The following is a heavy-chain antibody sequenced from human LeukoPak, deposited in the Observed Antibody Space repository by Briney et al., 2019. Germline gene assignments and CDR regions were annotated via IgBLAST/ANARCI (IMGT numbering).Heavy chain of an antibody. CDR3: ARGKVVVAASDDFDY. Sequence: ASVKVSCKASGYTFTSYGISWVRQAPGQGLEWMGWISAYNGNTNYAQKLQGRVTMTTDTSTSTAYMELRSLRSDDTAVYYCARGKVVVAASDDFDYWGQGTLVTVSS. V-gene: IGHV1-18*01. CDR1: GYTFTSYG. D-gene: IGHD2-15*01. CDR2: ISAYNGNT. J-gene: IGHJ4*02.